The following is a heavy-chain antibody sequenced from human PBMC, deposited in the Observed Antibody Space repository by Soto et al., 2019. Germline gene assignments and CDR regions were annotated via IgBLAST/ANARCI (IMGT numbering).Heavy chain of an antibody. J-gene: IGHJ4*01. V-gene: IGHV4-34*01. D-gene: IGHD6-6*01. Sequence: SETLSLTCAVYGGSFSGYYWSWIRQPPGKGLEWIGEINHSGSTNYNPSLKSRVTISVDTSKNQFSLKLSSVTAADTAVYYCARGIGSSPLDYLGHGTLVTAPQ. CDR1: GGSFSGYY. CDR3: ARGIGSSPLDY. CDR2: INHSGST.